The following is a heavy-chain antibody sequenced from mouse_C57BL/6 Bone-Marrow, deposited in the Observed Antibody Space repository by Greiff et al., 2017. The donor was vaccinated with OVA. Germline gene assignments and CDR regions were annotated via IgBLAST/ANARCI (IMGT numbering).Heavy chain of an antibody. CDR1: GYTFTSYW. Sequence: QVQLKQPGAELVKPGASVKLSCKASGYTFTSYWMHWVKQRPGQGLEWIGMIHPNSGSTNYNEKFKSKATLTVDKSSSTAYMQLSSLTSEDSAVYYCASPYYYGSSSHWYFDVWGTGTTVTVSS. CDR3: ASPYYYGSSSHWYFDV. CDR2: IHPNSGST. V-gene: IGHV1-64*01. J-gene: IGHJ1*03. D-gene: IGHD1-1*01.